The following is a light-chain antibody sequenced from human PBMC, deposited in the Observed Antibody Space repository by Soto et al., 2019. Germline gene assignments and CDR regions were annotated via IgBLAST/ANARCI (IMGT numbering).Light chain of an antibody. CDR3: QHYGSSRLT. J-gene: IGKJ4*01. CDR1: QSVSTSY. V-gene: IGKV3-20*01. CDR2: GAS. Sequence: EIVLTQSPGTLSLSPGERATLSCRVSQSVSTSYLAWYQQKPGQAPRLLIYGASSRATGIPDRFSGGGSRTDFTLTTSRLEPEDSAVYYCQHYGSSRLTFGGGTKVDIK.